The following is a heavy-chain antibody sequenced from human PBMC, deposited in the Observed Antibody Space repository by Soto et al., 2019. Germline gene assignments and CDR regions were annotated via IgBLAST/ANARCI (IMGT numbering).Heavy chain of an antibody. D-gene: IGHD3-3*01. J-gene: IGHJ4*02. CDR2: ISSSSSTI. Sequence: GGSLRLSCAASGFTFSSYSMNWVRQAPGKGLEWVSYISSSSSTIYYADSVKGRFTISRDNAKNSLYLQMNSLRAEDTAVYYCARDFWIRLVGVFDYWGQGTLVTVSS. CDR1: GFTFSSYS. CDR3: ARDFWIRLVGVFDY. V-gene: IGHV3-48*01.